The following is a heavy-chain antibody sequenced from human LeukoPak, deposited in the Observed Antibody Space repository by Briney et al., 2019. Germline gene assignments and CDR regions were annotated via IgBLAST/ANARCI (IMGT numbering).Heavy chain of an antibody. D-gene: IGHD5-12*01. Sequence: GGSLRLSCVGSGFTFSNFAMSWVRQAPGKGLEWVSAITGSSGRTYYADSVKGRFTISRDNSKNTLYLQMNSLRAEDTAVYYCAATIALPWGQGTLVTVSS. CDR3: AATIALP. CDR1: GFTFSNFA. CDR2: ITGSSGRT. V-gene: IGHV3-23*01. J-gene: IGHJ5*02.